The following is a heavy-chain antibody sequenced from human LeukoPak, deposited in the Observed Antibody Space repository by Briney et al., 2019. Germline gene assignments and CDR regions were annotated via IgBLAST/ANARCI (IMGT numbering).Heavy chain of an antibody. Sequence: ASVKVSCKVSGYTLTELSMHWVRQAPGKGLEWMGGFDPEDGETIYAQKFQGRVTMTEDTSTDTAYMELSSLRSEDTAVYYCATAYRSSTSCYFDYWGRGTLVTVSS. CDR1: GYTLTELS. J-gene: IGHJ4*02. D-gene: IGHD2-2*01. CDR3: ATAYRSSTSCYFDY. V-gene: IGHV1-24*01. CDR2: FDPEDGET.